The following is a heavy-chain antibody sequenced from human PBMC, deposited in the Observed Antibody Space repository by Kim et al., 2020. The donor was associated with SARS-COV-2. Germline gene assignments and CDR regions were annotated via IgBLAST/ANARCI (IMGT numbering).Heavy chain of an antibody. V-gene: IGHV4-59*01. Sequence: SPNYTPSLTSRVTLSVDTSKNQFSLKLSSVTAADTAVYYCARYSSGWFFDYWGQGTLVTVSS. J-gene: IGHJ4*02. D-gene: IGHD6-19*01. CDR2: SP. CDR3: ARYSSGWFFDY.